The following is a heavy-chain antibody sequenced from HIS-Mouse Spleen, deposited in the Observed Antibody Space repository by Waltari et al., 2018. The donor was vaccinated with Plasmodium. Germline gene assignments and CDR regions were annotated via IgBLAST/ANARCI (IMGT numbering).Heavy chain of an antibody. V-gene: IGHV1-8*01. CDR2: MEPNSGNT. Sequence: QVQLVQSGAEVKKPGASVKVSCKASGYTFTSYDINWVRQATGQGLGWMGWMEPNSGNTGYAQKFQGRVPMTRNTSISTAYMELSRLRSADTAVYYCARRYFDLWGRGTLVTVSS. CDR3: ARRYFDL. J-gene: IGHJ2*01. CDR1: GYTFTSYD.